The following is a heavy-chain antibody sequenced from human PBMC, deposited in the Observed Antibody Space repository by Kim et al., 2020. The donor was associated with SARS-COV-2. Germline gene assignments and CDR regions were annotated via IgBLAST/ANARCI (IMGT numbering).Heavy chain of an antibody. CDR3: ARVIQYYYGSGSYGAFDY. D-gene: IGHD3-10*01. J-gene: IGHJ4*02. Sequence: KGRFTISRDNSKDTVYLQMNSLGADDTAVYYGARVIQYYYGSGSYGAFDYWGQGTLVTVSS. V-gene: IGHV3-23*01.